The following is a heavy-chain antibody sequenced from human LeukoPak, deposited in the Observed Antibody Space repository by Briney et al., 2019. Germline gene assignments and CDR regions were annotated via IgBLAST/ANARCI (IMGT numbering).Heavy chain of an antibody. Sequence: SGTPSLTCAVSGGSISSSNRWSWVRQPPGKGLEWIGEIYHSGSTNYNPSLKSRVTISVDKSKNQFSLKLSSVTAADTAVHYCARCSDCSSTSCYSGVYYGMDVWGKGTTVTVSS. J-gene: IGHJ6*04. CDR1: GGSISSSNR. CDR3: ARCSDCSSTSCYSGVYYGMDV. D-gene: IGHD2-2*01. CDR2: IYHSGST. V-gene: IGHV4-4*02.